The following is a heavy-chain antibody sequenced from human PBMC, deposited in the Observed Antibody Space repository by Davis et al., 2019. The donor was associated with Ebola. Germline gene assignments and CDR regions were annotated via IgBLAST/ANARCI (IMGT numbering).Heavy chain of an antibody. D-gene: IGHD5-24*01. J-gene: IGHJ3*02. CDR2: ISSSSSYI. Sequence: GGSLRLSCAASGFTFSSYSMNWVRQAPGKGLEWVSSISSSSSYIYYADSVKGRFTISRDNAKNSLYLQMNSLRAEDTAVYYCARGELRLGWLQSLDAFDIWGQGTMVTVSS. CDR3: ARGELRLGWLQSLDAFDI. V-gene: IGHV3-21*01. CDR1: GFTFSSYS.